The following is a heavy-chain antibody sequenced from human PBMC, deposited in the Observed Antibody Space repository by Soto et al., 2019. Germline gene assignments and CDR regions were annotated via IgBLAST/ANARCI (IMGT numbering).Heavy chain of an antibody. J-gene: IGHJ4*02. D-gene: IGHD3-16*02. CDR3: ARRSIMITFGGVIVTSHFDY. CDR1: GGSISSSSYY. CDR2: IYYSGST. Sequence: SETLSLTCTVSGGSISSSSYYWGWLRQPPGKGLEWIGSIYYSGSTYYNPSLKSRVTISVDTSKNQFSLKLSSVTAADTAMYYCARRSIMITFGGVIVTSHFDYWGQGTLVTVSS. V-gene: IGHV4-39*01.